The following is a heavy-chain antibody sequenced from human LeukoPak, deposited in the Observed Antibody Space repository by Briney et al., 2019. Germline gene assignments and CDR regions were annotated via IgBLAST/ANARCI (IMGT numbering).Heavy chain of an antibody. J-gene: IGHJ4*02. CDR3: AKRRSSGQPDFDY. CDR2: LNGSGTGT. V-gene: IGHV3-23*01. Sequence: GGSLRLSCAASGFTFSSYGMTWVRRAPGKGLEWVSGLNGSGTGTSYADSVKGRFTISRDNSKSTLYLQMSSLRAEDTAVYYCAKRRSSGQPDFDYWGQGTLVTVSS. D-gene: IGHD6-19*01. CDR1: GFTFSSYG.